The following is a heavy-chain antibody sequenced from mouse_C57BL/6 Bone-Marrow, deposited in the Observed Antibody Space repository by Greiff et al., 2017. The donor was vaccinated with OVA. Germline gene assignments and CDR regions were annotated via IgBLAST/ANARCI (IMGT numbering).Heavy chain of an antibody. V-gene: IGHV5-2*01. CDR3: ARHYDYDGGRERLSMDY. CDR1: EYEFPSHD. D-gene: IGHD2-4*01. Sequence: EVQLVESGGGLVQPGESLKLSCESNEYEFPSHDMSWVRKTPEKRLELVAAINSDGGSTYYPDTMERRFIISRDNTKKTLYLQMSSLRSEDTALYYCARHYDYDGGRERLSMDYWGQGTSVTVSS. CDR2: INSDGGST. J-gene: IGHJ4*01.